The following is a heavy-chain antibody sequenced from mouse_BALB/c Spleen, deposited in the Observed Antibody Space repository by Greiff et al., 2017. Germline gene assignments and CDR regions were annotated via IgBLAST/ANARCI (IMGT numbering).Heavy chain of an antibody. CDR2: IDPANGNT. V-gene: IGHV14-3*02. J-gene: IGHJ3*01. Sequence: EVKLVESGAELVKPGASVKLSCTASGFNIKDTYMHWVKQRPEQGLEWIGRIDPANGNTKYDPKFQGKATITADTSSNTAYLQLSSLTSEDTAVYYCAPSTMITTRAWFAYWGQGTLVTVSA. D-gene: IGHD2-4*01. CDR3: APSTMITTRAWFAY. CDR1: GFNIKDTY.